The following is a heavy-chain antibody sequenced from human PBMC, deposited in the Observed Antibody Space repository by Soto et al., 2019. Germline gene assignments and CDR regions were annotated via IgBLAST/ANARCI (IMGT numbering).Heavy chain of an antibody. CDR1: GAALSSGGYF. CDR2: IYYSGGT. CDR3: TREQSDDNYFDP. V-gene: IGHV4-61*08. D-gene: IGHD6-19*01. J-gene: IGHJ5*02. Sequence: ASETLSLTSTVSGAALSSGGYFYTWVGQPPGKGLEWLGYIYYSGGTNYNPSLKSRVTISLDKSKSQFSLRLISVTAADTAVYYCTREQSDDNYFDPWGQGTLVTVSS.